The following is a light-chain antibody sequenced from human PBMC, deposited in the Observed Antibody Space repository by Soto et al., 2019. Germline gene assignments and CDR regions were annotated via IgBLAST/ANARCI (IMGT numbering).Light chain of an antibody. V-gene: IGKV3-15*01. CDR2: GAS. J-gene: IGKJ2*01. CDR3: QQYNDWPPTYT. Sequence: EIVMTQSPATLSMSPGERATLSCRATQNVNSNLAWYQHRPGQAPRLLIYGASIRTTGIPARFSGSGSGTEFTLTLDSLQSEAFAVYYCQQYNDWPPTYTFGQGTKLEIK. CDR1: QNVNSN.